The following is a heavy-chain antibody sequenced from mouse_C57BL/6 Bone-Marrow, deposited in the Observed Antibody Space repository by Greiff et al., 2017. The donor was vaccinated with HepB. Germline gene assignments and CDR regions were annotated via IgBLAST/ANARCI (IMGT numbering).Heavy chain of an antibody. CDR1: GFNIKDYY. CDR3: ARRTTVPLMDY. CDR2: IDPEDGET. Sequence: DVHLVESGAELVKPGASVKLSCTASGFNIKDYYMHWVKQRTEQGLEWIGRIDPEDGETKYAPKFQGKATITADTSSNTAYLQLSSLTSEDTAVYYCARRTTVPLMDYWGQGTSVTVSS. J-gene: IGHJ4*01. V-gene: IGHV14-2*01. D-gene: IGHD1-1*01.